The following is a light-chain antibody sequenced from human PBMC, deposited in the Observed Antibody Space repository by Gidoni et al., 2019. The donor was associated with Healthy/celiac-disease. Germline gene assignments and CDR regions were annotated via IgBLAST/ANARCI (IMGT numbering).Light chain of an antibody. CDR2: GAS. J-gene: IGKJ1*01. CDR1: QSVSSSY. CDR3: QRYGSSLWT. V-gene: IGKV3-20*01. Sequence: EIVLTQSPGTLSLSPGERATLSCRASQSVSSSYLAWYQQKPGQAPRLLIYGASRRATGTPDRFSGSGSGTDFTLTISRLEPEDFAVYYCQRYGSSLWTFGQGTKVEIK.